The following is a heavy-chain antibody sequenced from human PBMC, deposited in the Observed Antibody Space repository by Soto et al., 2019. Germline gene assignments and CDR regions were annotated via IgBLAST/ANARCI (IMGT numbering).Heavy chain of an antibody. CDR1: GFTFSSYG. CDR3: ARGPKIYSTSSSFDC. Sequence: QVQLVESGGGVVQPGRSLRLSCAASGFTFSSYGMHWVRQAPGKGLEWVAVISYDGSNTYYADSVKGRFAISRDNSKNTLYLQMNTLRAEDTAVYYCARGPKIYSTSSSFDCWGQGTLVTVSS. D-gene: IGHD6-6*01. CDR2: ISYDGSNT. V-gene: IGHV3-30*03. J-gene: IGHJ4*02.